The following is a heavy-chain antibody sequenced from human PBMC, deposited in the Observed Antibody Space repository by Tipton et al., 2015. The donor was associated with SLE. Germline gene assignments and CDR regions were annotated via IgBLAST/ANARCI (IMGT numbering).Heavy chain of an antibody. V-gene: IGHV3-53*05. D-gene: IGHD3-10*01. CDR1: GFDVSSNY. CDR2: IYSGDKI. Sequence: GSLRLSCAASGFDVSSNYMTWVRQAPGKGLEWVSVIYSGDKIYYADSVKGRFTISRDNSKNTLYLQMNSLRAEDTAVYYCAAGLLWFGECYYWGQGALVTVSS. CDR3: AAGLLWFGECYY. J-gene: IGHJ4*02.